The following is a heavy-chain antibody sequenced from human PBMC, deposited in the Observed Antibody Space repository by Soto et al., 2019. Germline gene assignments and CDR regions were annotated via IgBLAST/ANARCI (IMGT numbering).Heavy chain of an antibody. Sequence: GGSLRLSCAASGFTFSSYAMHWVRQAPGKGLEWVAVISYDGSNKYYADSVKGRFTISRDNSKNTLYLQMNSLRAEDTAVYYCARGRTGHFDYWDQGTLVTVSS. J-gene: IGHJ4*02. CDR1: GFTFSSYA. D-gene: IGHD1-1*01. V-gene: IGHV3-30-3*01. CDR2: ISYDGSNK. CDR3: ARGRTGHFDY.